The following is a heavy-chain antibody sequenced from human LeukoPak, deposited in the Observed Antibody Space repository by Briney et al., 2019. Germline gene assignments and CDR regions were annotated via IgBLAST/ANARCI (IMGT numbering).Heavy chain of an antibody. CDR2: ISYDGSNK. Sequence: QPGRSLRLSCAASGFTFSSYGMHWVRQAPGKGLEWVAVISYDGSNKYYADSVKGRFTIPRDNSKNTLYLQMNSLRAEDTAVYYCARDGPSRYLGSSRYYYYMDVWGKGTTVTVSS. V-gene: IGHV3-30*03. D-gene: IGHD1-1*01. CDR3: ARDGPSRYLGSSRYYYYMDV. J-gene: IGHJ6*03. CDR1: GFTFSSYG.